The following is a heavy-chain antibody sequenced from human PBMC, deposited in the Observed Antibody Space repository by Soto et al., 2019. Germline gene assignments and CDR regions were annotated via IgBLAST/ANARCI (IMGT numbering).Heavy chain of an antibody. V-gene: IGHV1-18*01. CDR3: ARTRGYYDVPRIYYYAMDV. CDR2: ISAYNGNT. J-gene: IGHJ6*02. Sequence: QVQLVQSGAEVKKPGASVKVSCKASGYTFTSYGVSWVRQAPGQGLEWMGWISAYNGNTNYAQKPQGSVTLTTDTSTSTAYMELRSLRSDDTAVYYCARTRGYYDVPRIYYYAMDVWGQGTTVTVSS. CDR1: GYTFTSYG. D-gene: IGHD3-10*02.